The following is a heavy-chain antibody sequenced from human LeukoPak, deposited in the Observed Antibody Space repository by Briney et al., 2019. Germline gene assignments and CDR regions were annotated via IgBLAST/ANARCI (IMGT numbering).Heavy chain of an antibody. V-gene: IGHV3-20*01. CDR2: INWNGGST. CDR3: ARNSGYQNLDAFDI. J-gene: IGHJ3*02. CDR1: GFTFDDYG. D-gene: IGHD3-22*01. Sequence: GGSLRLSCAASGFTFDDYGMSWVRQAPGKGLEWVSGINWNGGSTGYADSVKGRFTISRDNAKNSLYLQMNSLRAEDTALYHCARNSGYQNLDAFDIWGQGTMVTVSS.